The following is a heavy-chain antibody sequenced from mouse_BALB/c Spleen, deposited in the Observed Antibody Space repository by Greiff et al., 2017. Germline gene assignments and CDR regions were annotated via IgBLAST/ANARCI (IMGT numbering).Heavy chain of an antibody. CDR3: ARSGYDYDGFAY. J-gene: IGHJ3*01. CDR1: GYTFTSYL. Sequence: QVQLQQSGAELAKPGASVKMSCKASGYTFTSYLMHWVKQRPGRGLEWIGYINPSTGYTEYNQKFKDKATLTADKSSSTAYMQLSSLTSEDSAVYYCARSGYDYDGFAYWGQGTLVTVSA. D-gene: IGHD2-4*01. V-gene: IGHV1-4*01. CDR2: INPSTGYT.